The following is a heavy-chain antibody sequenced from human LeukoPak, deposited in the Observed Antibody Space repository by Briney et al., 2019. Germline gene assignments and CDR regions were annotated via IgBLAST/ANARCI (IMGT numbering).Heavy chain of an antibody. Sequence: EASVKVSCKASGGTFSSYAISWVRQAPGQGLEWMGRIIPIFGTANYAQKFQGRVTITTDESTSTAYMELSSLRSEDTAVYYCASSLTIFGVVTYTPIDYWGQGTLVTVSS. J-gene: IGHJ4*02. V-gene: IGHV1-69*05. D-gene: IGHD3-3*01. CDR1: GGTFSSYA. CDR3: ASSLTIFGVVTYTPIDY. CDR2: IIPIFGTA.